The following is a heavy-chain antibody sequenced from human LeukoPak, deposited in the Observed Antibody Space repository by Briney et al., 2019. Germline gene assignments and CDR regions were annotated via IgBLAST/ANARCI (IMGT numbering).Heavy chain of an antibody. CDR2: IDPDESNI. V-gene: IGHV5-51*01. Sequence: GESLKFSCEGCGYSFPTYWIAWVRQMPGKVLWWMGIIDPDESNIRYSPSFEGQVTISADKSISTAYLQWSRLKASDTAMYYCARPPSRGYSSSLEYWGQGTLVTVSS. CDR1: GYSFPTYW. D-gene: IGHD2-2*03. CDR3: ARPPSRGYSSSLEY. J-gene: IGHJ4*02.